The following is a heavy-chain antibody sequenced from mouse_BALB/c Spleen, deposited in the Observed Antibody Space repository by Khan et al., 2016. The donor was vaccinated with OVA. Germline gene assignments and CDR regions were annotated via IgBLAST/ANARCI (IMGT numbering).Heavy chain of an antibody. D-gene: IGHD2-2*01. CDR1: GFTFSNYD. Sequence: EVELVESGGDLVKPGRSLKLSCAAAGFTFSNYDMSWVRQTPDKRLEWVATISSAGSYTYYSDSVKGRFTISRDNARNTLNLQMSSLQSEDTAMYFCASRGYDEAWFAYWGQGTLVTVSA. CDR3: ASRGYDEAWFAY. CDR2: ISSAGSYT. V-gene: IGHV5-6*01. J-gene: IGHJ3*01.